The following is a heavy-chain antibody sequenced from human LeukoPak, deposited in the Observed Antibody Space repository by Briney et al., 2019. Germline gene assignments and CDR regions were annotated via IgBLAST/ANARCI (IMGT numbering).Heavy chain of an antibody. CDR3: ARTSITMVRGASSFWFDP. J-gene: IGHJ5*02. D-gene: IGHD3-10*01. Sequence: SETLSLTCTVPGGSISSGGYYWSWIRQHPGKGLEWIGYIYYSGSTYYNPSLKSRVTISVDTSKNQFSLKLSSVTAADTAVYYCARTSITMVRGASSFWFDPWGQGTLVTVSS. CDR2: IYYSGST. CDR1: GGSISSGGYY. V-gene: IGHV4-31*03.